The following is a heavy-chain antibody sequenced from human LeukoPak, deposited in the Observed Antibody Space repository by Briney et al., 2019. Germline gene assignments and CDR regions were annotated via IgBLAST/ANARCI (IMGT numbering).Heavy chain of an antibody. Sequence: GGSLRLSCAASGFTFSSYAMSWVRQAPGKGLEWVSGISGSGGSTYYADSVKGRFTISRENAKNSLYLQMNSLRAGDTAVYYWARPPPPRGRKYWYFDLWGRGPLVTVPS. D-gene: IGHD3-16*01. J-gene: IGHJ2*01. CDR2: ISGSGGST. V-gene: IGHV3-23*01. CDR1: GFTFSSYA. CDR3: ARPPPPRGRKYWYFDL.